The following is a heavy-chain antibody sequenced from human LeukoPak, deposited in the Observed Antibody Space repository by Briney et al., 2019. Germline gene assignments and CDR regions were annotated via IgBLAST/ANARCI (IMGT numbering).Heavy chain of an antibody. CDR3: AKDAQRGFDYSNSLDK. CDR1: GFTFSHYG. V-gene: IGHV3-33*06. Sequence: PGGSLRLSCATSGFTFSHYGMHWVRQAPGKGPEWVAVICSDGTNTYYGDPVKGRFTISRDNFQRTVYLQMNSLRAEDTAVYYCAKDAQRGFDYSNSLDKWGQGTLVTVSS. CDR2: ICSDGTNT. D-gene: IGHD4-11*01. J-gene: IGHJ4*02.